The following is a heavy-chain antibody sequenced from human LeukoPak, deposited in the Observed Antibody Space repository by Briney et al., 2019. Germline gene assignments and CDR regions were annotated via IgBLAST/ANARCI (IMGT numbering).Heavy chain of an antibody. CDR2: IYYSGST. V-gene: IGHV4-31*03. CDR1: GGSISSGGYY. Sequence: PSETLSLTCTVSGGSISSGGYYWSWIRQHPGKGLEWIGYIYYSGSTYYNPSLKSRVTISVDTSKNQFSLKLSSVTAADTAVYYCARVLDILTGMRAFDIWGQGTMVTVSS. D-gene: IGHD3-9*01. J-gene: IGHJ3*02. CDR3: ARVLDILTGMRAFDI.